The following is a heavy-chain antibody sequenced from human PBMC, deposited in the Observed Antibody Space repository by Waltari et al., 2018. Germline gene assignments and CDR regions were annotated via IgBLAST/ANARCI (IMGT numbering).Heavy chain of an antibody. CDR3: ARDANTAMGTYYYYYMDV. CDR2: ISPIFGTA. V-gene: IGHV1-69*12. CDR1: GGTFSSYA. J-gene: IGHJ6*03. D-gene: IGHD5-18*01. Sequence: QVQLVQSGAEVKKPGSSVKVSCKASGGTFSSYAISWVRQAPGQGLEWMGGISPIFGTANYAQKFQGRVTITADESTSTAYMELSSLRSEDTAVYYCARDANTAMGTYYYYYMDVWGKGTTVTVSS.